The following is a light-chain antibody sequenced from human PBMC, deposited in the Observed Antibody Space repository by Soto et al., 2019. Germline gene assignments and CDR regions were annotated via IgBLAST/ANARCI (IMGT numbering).Light chain of an antibody. CDR3: QQLNSYPLT. V-gene: IGKV1-9*01. CDR2: AAS. Sequence: DIQLTQSPSFLSASVGDRVTITCRASQGINSYLAWYQQKPGKAPKLLIYAASTLQSAVPSRFSGSGSGTEFTLTISSLQPEDVAIYYCQQLNSYPLTFAGGTKVEIK. J-gene: IGKJ4*01. CDR1: QGINSY.